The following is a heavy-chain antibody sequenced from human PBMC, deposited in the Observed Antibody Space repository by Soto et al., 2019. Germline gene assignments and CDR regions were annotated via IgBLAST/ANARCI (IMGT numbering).Heavy chain of an antibody. J-gene: IGHJ6*02. D-gene: IGHD4-17*01. CDR2: INHSGST. Sequence: SETLSLTCAVYGGSFSGYYWSWIRQPPGKGLEWIGEINHSGSTNYNPSLKSRVTISVDTSKNQFSLKLSSVTAADTAVYYCASAYDYYYYGMDVWGQGATVTVPS. CDR1: GGSFSGYY. CDR3: ASAYDYYYYGMDV. V-gene: IGHV4-34*01.